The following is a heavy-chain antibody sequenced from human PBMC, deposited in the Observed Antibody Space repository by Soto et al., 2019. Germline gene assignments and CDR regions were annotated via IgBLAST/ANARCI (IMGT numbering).Heavy chain of an antibody. V-gene: IGHV4-34*01. CDR2: INDRGSI. CDR1: GGSFRGYY. Sequence: QVQLQQWGAGPLRPLETLSLTCGVSGGSFRGYYWAWIRQSPGKGLGWIGEINDRGSINYNPSLKSLVSISVDTSKNHYSLNLRSVTAADTAVYYCARESHDILTGPPWVWYFDLWGRGTLVTVSS. CDR3: ARESHDILTGPPWVWYFDL. J-gene: IGHJ2*01. D-gene: IGHD3-9*01.